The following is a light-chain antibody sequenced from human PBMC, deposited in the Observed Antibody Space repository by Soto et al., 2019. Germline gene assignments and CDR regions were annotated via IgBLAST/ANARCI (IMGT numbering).Light chain of an antibody. V-gene: IGLV1-40*01. CDR3: QSYDTGLSGYV. CDR1: SSNIGAGYD. Sequence: QPVLTQPPSVSGAPGQRVTISCTGSSSNIGAGYDVHWFQQVPGTAPKLLIYSSYNRPSGVPDRFSGSKSGTSASLAITGLQAEDEADFYCQSYDTGLSGYVFGTGTKLTVL. CDR2: SSY. J-gene: IGLJ1*01.